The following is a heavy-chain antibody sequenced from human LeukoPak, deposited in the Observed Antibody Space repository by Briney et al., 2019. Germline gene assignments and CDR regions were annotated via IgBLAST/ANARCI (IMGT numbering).Heavy chain of an antibody. D-gene: IGHD2-2*01. CDR1: GASISSYY. CDR3: ARHRSPSSLSFFDI. J-gene: IGHJ4*02. CDR2: IYTSETT. V-gene: IGHV4-4*09. Sequence: SETLSLICTVSGASISSYYWIWIRQPPGKGLEWIGYIYTSETTNFNPALRSRVTISIDTSKNQLSLRLSSVTAADTALYYCARHRSPSSLSFFDIWGQGMLVIVSS.